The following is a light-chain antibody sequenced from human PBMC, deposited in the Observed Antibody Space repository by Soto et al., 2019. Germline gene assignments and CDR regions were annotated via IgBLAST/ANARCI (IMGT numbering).Light chain of an antibody. CDR2: TAS. J-gene: IGKJ2*01. CDR1: QAISNY. CDR3: QHFNNYPRT. V-gene: IGKV1-9*01. Sequence: DIQVTQSPSFLSASVGDRVTITCRASQAISNYLAWYQQIPGRAPKLLIYTASTLHSGVPSRFSGSGSGTEFTLTISSLQPEDFATYDCQHFNNYPRTFGQGTKLEIK.